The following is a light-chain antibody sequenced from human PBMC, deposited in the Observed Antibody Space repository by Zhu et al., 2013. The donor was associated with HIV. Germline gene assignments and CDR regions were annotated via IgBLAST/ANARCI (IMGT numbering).Light chain of an antibody. CDR3: QQYYTSPRT. CDR1: QSVLYTSNNKNY. Sequence: DIVMTQSPASLAVSLGERATINCKSSQSVLYTSNNKNYLAWYQQKPGQPPKLLIYWASTRESGVPDRFSGSGSGTDFTLTISSLQAEDVAVYYCQQYYTSPRTFGQGPRWKS. CDR2: WAS. J-gene: IGKJ1*01. V-gene: IGKV4-1*01.